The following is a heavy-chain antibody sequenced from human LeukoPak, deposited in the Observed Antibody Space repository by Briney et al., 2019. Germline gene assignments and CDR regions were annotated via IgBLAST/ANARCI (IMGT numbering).Heavy chain of an antibody. CDR1: GFTFSSYA. D-gene: IGHD5-12*01. CDR2: ISGSGGST. J-gene: IGHJ6*02. CDR3: AEGARSILAAYCCYYDSMDV. V-gene: IGHV3-23*01. Sequence: GGSLRLSCAASGFTFSSYAMSWVRQAPGKGLEWVSAISGSGGSTYYADSVKGRFTISRDNSKNTLYLQMNSLRAEDTAVYYCAEGARSILAAYCCYYDSMDVWGQGTMVTVSS.